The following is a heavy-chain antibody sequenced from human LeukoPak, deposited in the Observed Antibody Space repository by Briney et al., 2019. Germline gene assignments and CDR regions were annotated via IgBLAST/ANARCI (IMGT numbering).Heavy chain of an antibody. J-gene: IGHJ4*02. CDR1: GFTFRYAW. CDR2: IKSKSDGGAT. V-gene: IGHV3-15*01. Sequence: KSGGSLRLSCVASGFTFRYAWMNWVRQAPGKGLEWVGRIKSKSDGGATDYTAPVKGRFTISRDDSENTLYLHMNSLGTEDTGVYYCYTVLVWGGYDAKETDKRGQGTLVTVSS. CDR3: YTVLVWGGYDAKETDK. D-gene: IGHD5-12*01.